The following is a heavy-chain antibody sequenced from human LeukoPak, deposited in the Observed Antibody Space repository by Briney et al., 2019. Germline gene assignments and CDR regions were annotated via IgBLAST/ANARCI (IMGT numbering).Heavy chain of an antibody. J-gene: IGHJ3*02. CDR3: ARGGQGDGYSADEAFDI. CDR2: TYYRSKWYN. D-gene: IGHD5-18*01. Sequence: SQTLSLTCVISGDSVSTNSSWNWIRQSPSIGLEWLGRTYYRSKWYNDYVVSVKGRINISPDTSKNQFSLHLNSVTPEDTAVYFCARGGQGDGYSADEAFDIWGQGTMVTVS. V-gene: IGHV6-1*01. CDR1: GDSVSTNSS.